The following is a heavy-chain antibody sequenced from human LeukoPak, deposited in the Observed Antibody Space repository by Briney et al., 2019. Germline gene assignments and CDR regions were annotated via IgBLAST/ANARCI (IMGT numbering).Heavy chain of an antibody. V-gene: IGHV3-48*01. D-gene: IGHD1-1*01. CDR3: AREGRSERRRNYYYYMDV. J-gene: IGHJ6*03. Sequence: PGGSLRLSCAASGFTFSTYSMNWVRQAPGKGLEWVSYIGIVTNAIYYADSVKGRFTISRDNAKNSLYLQMNSLRAEDTAVYYCAREGRSERRRNYYYYMDVWGKGTTVTVS. CDR2: IGIVTNAI. CDR1: GFTFSTYS.